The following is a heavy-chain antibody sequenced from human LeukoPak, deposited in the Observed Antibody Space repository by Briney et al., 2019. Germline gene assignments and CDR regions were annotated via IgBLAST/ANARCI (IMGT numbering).Heavy chain of an antibody. V-gene: IGHV1-69*04. Sequence: ASVKVSCKASGGTFSSYTISWVRQAPGQGLEWMGRIIPILGIANYAQKFQGTVTLSADKSTRTAYMELSSLRSEDTAVYYFARDCSSFSFDYWGQGALVTASS. J-gene: IGHJ4*02. CDR2: IIPILGIA. CDR1: GGTFSSYT. CDR3: ARDCSSFSFDY. D-gene: IGHD6-6*01.